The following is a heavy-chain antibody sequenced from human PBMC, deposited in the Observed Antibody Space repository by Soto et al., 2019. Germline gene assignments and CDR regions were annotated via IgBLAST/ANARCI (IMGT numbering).Heavy chain of an antibody. V-gene: IGHV3-30-3*01. CDR1: GFTFSSYA. Sequence: QVQLVESGGGVVQPGRSLRLSCAASGFTFSSYAMHWVRQAPGKGLEWVAVISYDGSNKYYADSVKGRFTISRDNCKNPLYLQMGSLRAEDTAVYFCARGPRTPAGVGLQYNWFDPWGQGTLVTVSS. CDR3: ARGPRTPAGVGLQYNWFDP. CDR2: ISYDGSNK. J-gene: IGHJ5*02. D-gene: IGHD2-2*01.